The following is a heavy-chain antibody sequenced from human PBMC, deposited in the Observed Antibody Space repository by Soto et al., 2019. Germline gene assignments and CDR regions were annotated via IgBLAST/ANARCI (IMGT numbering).Heavy chain of an antibody. Sequence: SSVEVSCKASGGNFSSYAISWVRQAPGQGLEWMGGITPLFRTANYAQKCQGRFTITADESTSTAYLELSRLRSEDTAFDPWARIDFGGTYLWYDYYGMGVWGQGTTVTVSS. V-gene: IGHV1-69*13. D-gene: IGHD1-26*01. CDR3: ARIDFGGTYLWYDYYGMGV. CDR2: ITPLFRTA. CDR1: GGNFSSYA. J-gene: IGHJ6*02.